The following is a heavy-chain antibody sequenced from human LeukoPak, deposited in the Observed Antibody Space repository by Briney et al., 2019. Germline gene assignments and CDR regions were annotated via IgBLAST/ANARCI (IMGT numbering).Heavy chain of an antibody. Sequence: ASETLSLTCAVYGGSFSGYDWSWIRQPPGKGLEWIGEINHSGSTNYNPSLKSRVTISVDTSKNQFSLKLSSVTAADTAVYYCASGYYMDVWGKGTTVTVSS. V-gene: IGHV4-34*01. J-gene: IGHJ6*03. CDR1: GGSFSGYD. CDR3: ASGYYMDV. CDR2: INHSGST.